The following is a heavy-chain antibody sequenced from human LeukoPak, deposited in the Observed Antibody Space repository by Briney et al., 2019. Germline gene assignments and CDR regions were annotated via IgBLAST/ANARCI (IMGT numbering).Heavy chain of an antibody. CDR2: ISSSSGTI. CDR1: GFTFSSYS. J-gene: IGHJ4*02. V-gene: IGHV3-48*02. CDR3: ARGHSSGWYGRGPTHDY. D-gene: IGHD6-19*01. Sequence: PGGSLRLSCAASGFTFSSYSMNWVRQAPGKGLEWVSYISSSSGTIYYADSVKGRFTISRDNAKNSLYLQMNSLRDEDTALYYCARGHSSGWYGRGPTHDYWGQGTLVTVSS.